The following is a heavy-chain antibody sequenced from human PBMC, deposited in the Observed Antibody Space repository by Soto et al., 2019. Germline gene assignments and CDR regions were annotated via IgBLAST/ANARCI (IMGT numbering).Heavy chain of an antibody. CDR1: GFTFSSYW. CDR3: ARVRAVERCFDWLSPGFDP. CDR2: IKQDGSEK. D-gene: IGHD3-9*01. J-gene: IGHJ5*02. V-gene: IGHV3-7*01. Sequence: PGGSLRLSCAASGFTFSSYWMSWVRQAPGKGLEWVANIKQDGSEKYYVDSVKGRFTISRDNAKNSLYLQMNSLRAEDTAVYYCARVRAVERCFDWLSPGFDPWGQGTLVTVSS.